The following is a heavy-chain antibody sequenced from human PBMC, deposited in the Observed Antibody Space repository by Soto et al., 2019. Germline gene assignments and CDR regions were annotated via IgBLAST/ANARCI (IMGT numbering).Heavy chain of an antibody. J-gene: IGHJ4*02. V-gene: IGHV1-18*01. Sequence: VKVSCKASGYTFTSYGISWVRQAPGQGLEWMGWISAYNGNTNYAQKLQGRVTMTTDTSTSTAYMELRSLRSDDTAVYYCARADYGGHGVYFEYWGQGTLVTVSS. CDR1: GYTFTSYG. D-gene: IGHD4-17*01. CDR2: ISAYNGNT. CDR3: ARADYGGHGVYFEY.